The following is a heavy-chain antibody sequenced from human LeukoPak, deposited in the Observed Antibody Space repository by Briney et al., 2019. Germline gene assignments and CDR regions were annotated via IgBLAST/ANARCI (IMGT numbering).Heavy chain of an antibody. CDR2: INHSGST. Sequence: PSETLSLTCAVYGGSFSGYYWSWIRQPPGKGLEWIGEINHSGSTNYNPSLKSQVTISVDTSKNQFSLKLSSVTAADTAVYYCATLSDYYDSSGYYNWFDPWGQGTLVTVSS. CDR3: ATLSDYYDSSGYYNWFDP. V-gene: IGHV4-34*01. D-gene: IGHD3-22*01. J-gene: IGHJ5*02. CDR1: GGSFSGYY.